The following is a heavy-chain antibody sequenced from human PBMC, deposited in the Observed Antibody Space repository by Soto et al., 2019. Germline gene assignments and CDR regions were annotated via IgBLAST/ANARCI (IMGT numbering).Heavy chain of an antibody. D-gene: IGHD5-18*01. CDR1: GGSVSSGSYY. V-gene: IGHV4-61*01. CDR2: IYYSGST. CDR3: ARGVPYSYGYVSWFDP. J-gene: IGHJ5*02. Sequence: QVQLQESGPGLVKPSETLSLTCTVSGGSVSSGSYYWSWIRQPPGKGLEWIGYIYYSGSTNYNPSLKSRVTISVHTSKNQFSLKLSSVTAADTAVYYCARGVPYSYGYVSWFDPWGQGTLVTVSS.